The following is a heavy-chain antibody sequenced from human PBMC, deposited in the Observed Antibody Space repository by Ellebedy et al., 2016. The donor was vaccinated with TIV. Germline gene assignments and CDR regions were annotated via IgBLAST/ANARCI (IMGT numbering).Heavy chain of an antibody. J-gene: IGHJ2*01. V-gene: IGHV4-59*11. D-gene: IGHD6-13*01. Sequence: MPSETLSLTCSVSSGSLTNHFWRWIRQPPGKGLEWIASISYTGSANYNPSLKSRVTTSVDTSKNQISLTLMTSVSAADTAVYYCARVAITAAVGGGYFDLWGRGTLVTVSS. CDR1: SGSLTNHF. CDR2: ISYTGSA. CDR3: ARVAITAAVGGGYFDL.